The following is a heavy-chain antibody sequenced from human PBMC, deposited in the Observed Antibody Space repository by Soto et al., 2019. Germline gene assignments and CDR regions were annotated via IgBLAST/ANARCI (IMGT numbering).Heavy chain of an antibody. CDR1: DFTFNTYA. D-gene: IGHD2-2*01. Sequence: GGSLRLSCAASDFTFNTYAMTWVRQAPGRGLEWVSLISSSGGNTYYADSVKGRFTISRDNSKNTLFLQMNSLRAEDTAIYYCAKDQGMGYQPPLGYGLDVWGQGTTVTVSS. V-gene: IGHV3-23*01. CDR2: ISSSGGNT. J-gene: IGHJ6*02. CDR3: AKDQGMGYQPPLGYGLDV.